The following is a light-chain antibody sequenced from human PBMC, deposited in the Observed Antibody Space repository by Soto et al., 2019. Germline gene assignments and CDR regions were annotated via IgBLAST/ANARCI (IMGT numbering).Light chain of an antibody. CDR1: QSVSSN. CDR3: HQENNWPPLT. CDR2: GAS. Sequence: EIVMTQSPATLSVSPGERATLACRASQSVSSNLAWYQKKPGQAPRLLSYGASNRATGIPARFSGSGSGTEFNRTISSLQSEDFAVYYCHQENNWPPLTLGGVTKVELK. V-gene: IGKV3-15*01. J-gene: IGKJ4*01.